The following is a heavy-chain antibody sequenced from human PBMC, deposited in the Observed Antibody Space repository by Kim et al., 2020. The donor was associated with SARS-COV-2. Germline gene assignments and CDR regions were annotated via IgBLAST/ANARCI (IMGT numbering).Heavy chain of an antibody. CDR3: ARAVNSGYDWYYYYGMDV. CDR1: GGSFSGYY. CDR2: INHSGST. V-gene: IGHV4-34*01. Sequence: SETLSLTCAVYGGSFSGYYWSWIRQPPGKGLEWIGEINHSGSTNYNPSLKSRVTISVDTSKNQFSLKLSSVTAADTAVYYCARAVNSGYDWYYYYGMDVWGQGTTVTVSS. J-gene: IGHJ6*02. D-gene: IGHD5-12*01.